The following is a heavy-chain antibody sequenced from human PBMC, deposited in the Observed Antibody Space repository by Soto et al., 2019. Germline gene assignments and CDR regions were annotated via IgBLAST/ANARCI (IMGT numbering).Heavy chain of an antibody. CDR3: ARDGYDSSGYQTDFDY. V-gene: IGHV3-48*01. J-gene: IGHJ4*02. CDR2: ISSSSSTI. CDR1: GFTFSSYS. D-gene: IGHD3-22*01. Sequence: EVQLVESGGGLVQPGGSLRLSCAASGFTFSSYSMNWVRQAPGKGLEWVSYISSSSSTIYYADSVKGRFTISRDNAKNSLYLQMNSLRAEDTAVYYCARDGYDSSGYQTDFDYWGQGTRVTVSS.